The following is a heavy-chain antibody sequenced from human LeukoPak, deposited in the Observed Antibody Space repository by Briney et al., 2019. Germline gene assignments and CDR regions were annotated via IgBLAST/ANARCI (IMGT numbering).Heavy chain of an antibody. J-gene: IGHJ4*02. CDR3: ARDSCSLTMCFGYFDH. Sequence: PGGSLRLSCAASGFTVISNFMSWVRQAPGKGLEWVSLIDRGGNTYYADSVKGRFTISRDTSKNALYLQMNSLRAEDTAVYYCARDSCSLTMCFGYFDHWGQGSLVTVSS. CDR1: GFTVISNF. CDR2: IDRGGNT. D-gene: IGHD2-2*01. V-gene: IGHV3-53*01.